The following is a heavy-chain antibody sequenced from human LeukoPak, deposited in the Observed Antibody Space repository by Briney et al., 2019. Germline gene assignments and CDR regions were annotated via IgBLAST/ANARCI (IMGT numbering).Heavy chain of an antibody. J-gene: IGHJ5*02. D-gene: IGHD6-13*01. CDR3: ARRRKYSSSWTPRSWFDP. CDR2: ISSSGSTI. V-gene: IGHV3-11*01. Sequence: PGGSLRLSCAASGFTFSDYYMSWIRQAPGKGLEWVSYISSSGSTIYYADSVKGRFTISRDNAKNSLYLQMNSLRAEDTAVYYCARRRKYSSSWTPRSWFDPWGQGTLVTVSS. CDR1: GFTFSDYY.